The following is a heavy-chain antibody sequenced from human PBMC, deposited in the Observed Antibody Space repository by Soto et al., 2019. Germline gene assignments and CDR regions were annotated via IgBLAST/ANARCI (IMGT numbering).Heavy chain of an antibody. CDR2: VYYRGRS. J-gene: IGHJ4*02. CDR3: VSQRTTVPTQAYFGY. V-gene: IGHV4-39*01. D-gene: IGHD4-17*01. CDR1: GGSVTNSSYY. Sequence: SETLSLTCTVSGGSVTNSSYYWGWIRQSPGKGLEWIGSVYYRGRSYSKSSVKSRVTISVDTSKNRFSLSLNSVTASDTAVYFCVSQRTTVPTQAYFGYWGPGALVT.